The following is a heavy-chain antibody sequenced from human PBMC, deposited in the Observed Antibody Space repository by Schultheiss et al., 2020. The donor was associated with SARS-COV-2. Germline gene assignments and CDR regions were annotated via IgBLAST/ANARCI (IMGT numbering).Heavy chain of an antibody. D-gene: IGHD3-10*01. V-gene: IGHV4-59*08. J-gene: IGHJ5*02. CDR1: GGSMSLYY. CDR2: VHDSGST. CDR3: ARNHYGSGSDWFDP. Sequence: SETLSLSCTVSGGSMSLYYWNWIRQPPGKGLEWIGYVHDSGSTNYSPSLKSRVTISLDTSKNQFSLKLSSVTAADTAVYYCARNHYGSGSDWFDPWGQGTLVTVSS.